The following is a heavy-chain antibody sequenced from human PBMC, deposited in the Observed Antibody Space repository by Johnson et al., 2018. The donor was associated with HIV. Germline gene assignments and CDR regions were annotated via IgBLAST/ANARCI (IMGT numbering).Heavy chain of an antibody. V-gene: IGHV3-64*07. CDR3: AIPYFHDSGVYH. CDR2: ISSNGGNT. J-gene: IGHJ3*01. D-gene: IGHD3-22*01. CDR1: GFTFSMYA. Sequence: EVQVLESGGGSVQPGGSLRLSCAASGFTFSMYAMHWVRQAPGKGLEYVSAISSNGGNTYYADSVKDRFTISRDNSKNTLYLEMGSLRAEDMGVYYCAIPYFHDSGVYHWGQGTMVTVSS.